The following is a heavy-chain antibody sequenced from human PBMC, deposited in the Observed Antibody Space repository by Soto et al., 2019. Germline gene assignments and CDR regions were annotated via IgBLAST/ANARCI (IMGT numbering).Heavy chain of an antibody. CDR2: VKSKTNGGTT. CDR3: TTDSYITSIIVRFDY. J-gene: IGHJ4*03. D-gene: IGHD3-22*01. V-gene: IGHV3-15*07. CDR1: GFTFSNAW. Sequence: GGSLRLSCAASGFTFSNAWINWVRKTPGKGLEWVGRVKSKTNGGTTDFAAPMKGGFAISRDDSKNMVYLEMNSLKTEATATYYCTTDSYITSIIVRFDYWGHGTLVTVSS.